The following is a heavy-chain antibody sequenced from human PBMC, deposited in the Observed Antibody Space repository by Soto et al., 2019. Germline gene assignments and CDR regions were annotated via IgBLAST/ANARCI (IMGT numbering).Heavy chain of an antibody. Sequence: GKGLEWVSAISGSGGSTYYADSVKGRFTISRDNSKNTLYLQMNSLRAEDTAVFFCSSRRRHTRLAHG. CDR3: SSRRRHTRLAHG. V-gene: IGHV3-23*01. J-gene: IGHJ6*01. D-gene: IGHD3-9*01. CDR2: ISGSGGST.